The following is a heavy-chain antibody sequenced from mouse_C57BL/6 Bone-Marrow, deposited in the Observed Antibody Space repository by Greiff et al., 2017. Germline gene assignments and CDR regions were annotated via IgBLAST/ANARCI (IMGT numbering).Heavy chain of an antibody. J-gene: IGHJ4*01. V-gene: IGHV1-64*01. CDR2: IHPNSGST. D-gene: IGHD3-3*01. CDR1: GYTFTSYW. Sequence: QVQLQQPGAELVKPGASVKLSCKASGYTFTSYWMHWVKQRPGQGLEWIGMIHPNSGSTNYNEKFKSKAKLTVGKSSSTGYMQLSSLTSEDAAVYYCLGYARDYWGQGTAVTVSA. CDR3: LGYARDY.